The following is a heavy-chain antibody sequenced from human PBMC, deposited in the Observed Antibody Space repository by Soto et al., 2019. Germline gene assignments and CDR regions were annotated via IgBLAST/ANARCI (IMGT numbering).Heavy chain of an antibody. V-gene: IGHV4-34*01. J-gene: IGHJ4*02. D-gene: IGHD3-22*01. CDR1: GGSVSGYY. CDR3: AREDSADYDSSGYSDY. CDR2: INHSGST. Sequence: PXGTLALTCAVCGGSVSGYYWSGIRQPPGKGLEWIGEINHSGSTNYNPSLKSRVTISVDTSKNQFSLKLSSVTAADTAVYYCAREDSADYDSSGYSDYWGQGTLVTVSS.